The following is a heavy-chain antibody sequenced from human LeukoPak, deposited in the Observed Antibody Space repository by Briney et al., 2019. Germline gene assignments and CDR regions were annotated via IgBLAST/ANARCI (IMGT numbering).Heavy chain of an antibody. CDR2: MNPNSGDT. J-gene: IGHJ6*03. CDR1: GYTFTSYD. CDR3: ARDRTPGGGYYYMDV. D-gene: IGHD4-23*01. Sequence: ASVKVSCKASGYTFTSYDINWVRQATGQGLEWMGWMNPNSGDTDYAQNFQGRVTMTRDTSTSTVYMELSSLRSEDTAVYYCARDRTPGGGYYYMDVWGKGTTVTISS. V-gene: IGHV1-8*01.